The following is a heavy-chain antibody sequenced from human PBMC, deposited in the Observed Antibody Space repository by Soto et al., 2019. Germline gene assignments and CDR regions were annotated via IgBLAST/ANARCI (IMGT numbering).Heavy chain of an antibody. CDR2: IKQDGSEK. CDR3: ARDEVLAIAARPVHYYYYGMDV. V-gene: IGHV3-7*03. CDR1: GFTFSSYW. J-gene: IGHJ6*02. D-gene: IGHD6-6*01. Sequence: GGPLRLSCAPSGFTFSSYWMSWVRQAPGQGLEWVANIKQDGSEKYYVDSVKGRFTISRDNGKNSLYLQMNSLRAEDTAVYYCARDEVLAIAARPVHYYYYGMDVWGQGTTVTVSS.